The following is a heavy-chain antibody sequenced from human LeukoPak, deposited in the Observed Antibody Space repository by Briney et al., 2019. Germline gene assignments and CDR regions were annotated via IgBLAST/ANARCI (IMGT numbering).Heavy chain of an antibody. V-gene: IGHV4-34*01. CDR3: ARVGIYDFWSGHSLVDY. CDR1: GGSFSGYY. J-gene: IGHJ4*02. CDR2: INHSGST. D-gene: IGHD3-3*01. Sequence: KPSETLSLTCAVYGGSFSGYYWSWIRQPPGKGLEWIGEINHSGSTNYNPSLKSRVTISVDTPKNQFSLKLSSVTAADTAVYYCARVGIYDFWSGHSLVDYWGQGTLVTVSS.